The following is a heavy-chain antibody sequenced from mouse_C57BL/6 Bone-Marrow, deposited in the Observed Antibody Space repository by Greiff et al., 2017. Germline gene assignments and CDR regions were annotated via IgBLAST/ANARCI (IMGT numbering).Heavy chain of an antibody. CDR2: IYPRSGNT. D-gene: IGHD1-1*01. CDR1: GYTFTSYG. V-gene: IGHV1-81*01. Sequence: QVQLQQSGAELARSGASVKLSCKASGYTFTSYGISWVKQRTGQGLEWIGEIYPRSGNTYYNEKFKGKATLTADKSSSTAYMELRSLTSEDSAVYFCARKGAKFITTVALDYWGQGTTLTVSS. CDR3: ARKGAKFITTVALDY. J-gene: IGHJ2*01.